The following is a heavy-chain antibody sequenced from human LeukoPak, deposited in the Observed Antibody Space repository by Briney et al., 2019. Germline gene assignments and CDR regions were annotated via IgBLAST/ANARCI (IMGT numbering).Heavy chain of an antibody. Sequence: SVKVSCKASGGSFRRYAFAWVRQAPGQGLEWMEGIMPVLDTGSYAQGFQGRVTITADRSTSTAYMELRSLRPEDTALYYCAARDNGNDLLSYHAMDVWGNGTTVTVSS. CDR3: AARDNGNDLLSYHAMDV. D-gene: IGHD1-1*01. J-gene: IGHJ6*04. V-gene: IGHV1-69*06. CDR2: IMPVLDTG. CDR1: GGSFRRYA.